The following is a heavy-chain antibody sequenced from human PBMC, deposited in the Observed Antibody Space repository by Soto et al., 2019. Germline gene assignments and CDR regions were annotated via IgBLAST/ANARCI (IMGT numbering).Heavy chain of an antibody. CDR2: ISYDGSNK. Sequence: PGGSLRLSCAASGFTFSSYGMHWVRQAPGKGLEWVAVISYDGSNKYYADSVKGRFTISRDNSKNTLYLQMNSPRAEDTAVYYCAKGWDYDSSGYYRDLGYYFDYWGEGTLVTVSS. V-gene: IGHV3-30*18. D-gene: IGHD3-22*01. CDR3: AKGWDYDSSGYYRDLGYYFDY. J-gene: IGHJ4*02. CDR1: GFTFSSYG.